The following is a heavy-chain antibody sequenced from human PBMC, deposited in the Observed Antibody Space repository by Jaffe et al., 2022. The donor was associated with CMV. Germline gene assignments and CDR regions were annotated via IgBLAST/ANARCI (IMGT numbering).Heavy chain of an antibody. J-gene: IGHJ4*02. Sequence: QLQLQESGPGLVKPSETLSLTCTVSGGSISSSSYYWGWIRQPPGKGLEWIGSIYYSGSTYYNPSLKSRVTISVDTSKNQFSLKLSSVTAADTAVYYCARHGQDVVVIFLFDYWGQGTLVTVSS. V-gene: IGHV4-39*01. CDR2: IYYSGST. CDR3: ARHGQDVVVIFLFDY. CDR1: GGSISSSSYY. D-gene: IGHD3-22*01.